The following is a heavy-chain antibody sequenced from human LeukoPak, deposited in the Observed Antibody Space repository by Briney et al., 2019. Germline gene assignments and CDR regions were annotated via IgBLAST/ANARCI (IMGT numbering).Heavy chain of an antibody. V-gene: IGHV3-21*01. Sequence: GGSLRLSCAASGFTFSSYSMNWVRQAPGKGLEWVSSISSSSSYIYYADSVKGRFTISRDNAKNSLYLQMNSLRAEDTAVYYCARDRGIIVMGATIDCWGQGTLVTVSS. J-gene: IGHJ4*02. D-gene: IGHD1-26*01. CDR1: GFTFSSYS. CDR2: ISSSSSYI. CDR3: ARDRGIIVMGATIDC.